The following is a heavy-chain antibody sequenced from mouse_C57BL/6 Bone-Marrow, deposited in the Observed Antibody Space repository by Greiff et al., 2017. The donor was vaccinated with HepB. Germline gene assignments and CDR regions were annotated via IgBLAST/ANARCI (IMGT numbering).Heavy chain of an antibody. J-gene: IGHJ4*01. CDR2: IWSGGST. V-gene: IGHV2-2*01. CDR1: GFSLTSYG. CDR3: ARAGYYYGPYAMDY. D-gene: IGHD1-1*01. Sequence: VQLVESGPGLVQPSQSLSITCTVSGFSLTSYGVHWVRQSPGKGLEWLGVIWSGGSTDYNAAFISRLSISKDNSKSQVFFKMNSLQADDTAIYYCARAGYYYGPYAMDYWGQGTSVTVSS.